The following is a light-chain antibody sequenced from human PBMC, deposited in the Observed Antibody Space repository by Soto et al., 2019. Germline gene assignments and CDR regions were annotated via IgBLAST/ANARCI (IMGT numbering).Light chain of an antibody. Sequence: DIQLTQSPSFLSASVGDRVTITCRASQGISTYLAWYQQKPGKAPNLLIYAASTLQNGVPSRFSGSGSGTEFTLIISSLQPEDFATYSCQQVHSFPSTFGQGKRLEIK. CDR3: QQVHSFPST. CDR2: AAS. CDR1: QGISTY. V-gene: IGKV1-9*01. J-gene: IGKJ5*01.